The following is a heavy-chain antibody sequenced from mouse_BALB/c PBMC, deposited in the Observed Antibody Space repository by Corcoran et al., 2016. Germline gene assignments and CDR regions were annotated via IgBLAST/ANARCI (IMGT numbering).Heavy chain of an antibody. CDR1: GYTFTDYN. V-gene: IGHV1-18*01. CDR3: ARWGITTLDY. Sequence: EVLLQQSGPELVKPGTSVTISCKASGYTFTDYNMDWVRQSHGKSLEWIGDINPRSGGTIYNQTFKGKTTLTVDKSSSTAYMELRSLTSEDTAGYYCARWGITTLDYWGQGTTVKVSS. D-gene: IGHD1-1*01. J-gene: IGHJ2*01. CDR2: INPRSGGT.